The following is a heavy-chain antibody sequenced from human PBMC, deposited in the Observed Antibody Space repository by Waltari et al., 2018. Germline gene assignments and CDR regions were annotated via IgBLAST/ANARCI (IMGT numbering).Heavy chain of an antibody. Sequence: QVQLAQSGAEVTKPGASVKVSCKASGYTFTGYSMHWMRHAPGQGLEWMGGVNTISGSTNIAQKFQGRVTRTRETYSSTTDMGLRRLRVEDTTVNYWAINGYDSSGYFTLPEFDYWSQRTLVTVSS. CDR2: VNTISGST. D-gene: IGHD3-22*01. CDR1: GYTFTGYS. CDR3: AINGYDSSGYFTLPEFDY. V-gene: IGHV1-2*02. J-gene: IGHJ4*02.